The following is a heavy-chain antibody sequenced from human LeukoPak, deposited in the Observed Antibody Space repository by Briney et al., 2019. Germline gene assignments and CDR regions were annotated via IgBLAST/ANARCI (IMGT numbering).Heavy chain of an antibody. CDR3: SIDAKGGH. Sequence: PGGSLRLSCAVSGFTFSDHYMGWGRQAPGKGLEWVGRSRNRAKSYTTDYAASVKGRFTISRDDSKSTLYLQMNSLKTEDTAVYYCSIDAKGGHWGQGTLVSVSS. V-gene: IGHV3-72*01. CDR2: SRNRAKSYTT. CDR1: GFTFSDHY. J-gene: IGHJ4*02. D-gene: IGHD2-15*01.